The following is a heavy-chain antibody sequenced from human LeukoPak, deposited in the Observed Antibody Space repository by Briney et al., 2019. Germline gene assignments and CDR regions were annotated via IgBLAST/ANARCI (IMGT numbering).Heavy chain of an antibody. D-gene: IGHD4-17*01. Sequence: GGSLRLSCAASGFTISSYWTSWVRQAPGKGLEWVANIKQDGSEKYYVDSVKGRFTISRDNAKNSLYLQMNSLRAEDTAVYYCARDLYYGDYGDAFDIWGQGTMVTVSS. CDR3: ARDLYYGDYGDAFDI. CDR1: GFTISSYW. J-gene: IGHJ3*02. CDR2: IKQDGSEK. V-gene: IGHV3-7*01.